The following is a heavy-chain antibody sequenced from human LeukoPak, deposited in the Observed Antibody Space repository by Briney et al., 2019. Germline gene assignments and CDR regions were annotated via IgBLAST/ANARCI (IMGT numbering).Heavy chain of an antibody. CDR1: GYTFTGYY. J-gene: IGHJ4*02. V-gene: IGHV1-2*02. CDR3: ARTTVRVAPFEY. D-gene: IGHD1-26*01. CDR2: INPNSGGT. Sequence: ASVKVSCKASGYTFTGYYMHWVRQAPGQGLEWMGWINPNSGGTNYAQKFQGRVTMTRDTSITTAYMDLSGLRSDDTAMYYCARTTVRVAPFEYWGQGTLVTVSS.